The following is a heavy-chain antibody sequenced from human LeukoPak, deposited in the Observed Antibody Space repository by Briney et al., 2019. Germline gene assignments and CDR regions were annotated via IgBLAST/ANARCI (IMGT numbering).Heavy chain of an antibody. J-gene: IGHJ5*02. CDR1: GFSFSTYW. Sequence: GGSLRLSCAASGFSFSTYWMHWVRQVPGTGLVWVSRTNTDGSITDYADSVKGRFTISRDNAKDTLYLQMNSLRPEDTAVYYCGRDLGGRGGAWGQGTLVTASS. D-gene: IGHD1-26*01. CDR3: GRDLGGRGGA. CDR2: TNTDGSIT. V-gene: IGHV3-74*01.